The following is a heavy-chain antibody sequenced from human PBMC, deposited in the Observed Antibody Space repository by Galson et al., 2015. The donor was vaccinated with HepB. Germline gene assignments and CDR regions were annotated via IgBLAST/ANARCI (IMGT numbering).Heavy chain of an antibody. CDR3: ARRQIYCSGVYAMDV. J-gene: IGHJ6*02. CDR2: IYPRASET. V-gene: IGHV5-51*01. Sequence: QSGAEVKKPGESLKISCEGSGYRFSMYWIAWVRQMPGRGPEWMGSIYPRASETRYSPTFQGQVTISVDKSITTAYLQLSSLKASDTAMYYCARRQIYCSGVYAMDVWGQGTTVTVSS. D-gene: IGHD2-15*01. CDR1: GYRFSMYW.